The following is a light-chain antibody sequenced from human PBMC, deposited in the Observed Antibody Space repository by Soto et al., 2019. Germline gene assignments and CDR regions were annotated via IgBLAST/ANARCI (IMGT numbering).Light chain of an antibody. J-gene: IGLJ1*01. V-gene: IGLV2-23*02. CDR1: NSDVGSYNL. CDR3: LSYAGDSVYV. Sequence: QSAMTEPACVSGSPRQSITSSCTGTNSDVGSYNLVSWFQQHPGKAPTLVIYEVTKRPSGVSDRFSGSKSGNTASLTISGLQAEDEADYYCLSYAGDSVYVFGTGTKVTVL. CDR2: EVT.